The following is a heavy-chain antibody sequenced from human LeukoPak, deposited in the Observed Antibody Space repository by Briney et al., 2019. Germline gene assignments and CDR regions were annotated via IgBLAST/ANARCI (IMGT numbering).Heavy chain of an antibody. CDR3: ARLFHPALSGNYPFDY. CDR1: GGSINSYY. Sequence: PSETLSLTCTVSGGSINSYYWSWIRRPPGKGLEWIAYIYYSGSTSYNPSLKSRVTISVDTSKNQFSLKLNSVTAADTAMYYCARLFHPALSGNYPFDYWGQGTLVTVSS. V-gene: IGHV4-59*01. CDR2: IYYSGST. D-gene: IGHD1-26*01. J-gene: IGHJ4*02.